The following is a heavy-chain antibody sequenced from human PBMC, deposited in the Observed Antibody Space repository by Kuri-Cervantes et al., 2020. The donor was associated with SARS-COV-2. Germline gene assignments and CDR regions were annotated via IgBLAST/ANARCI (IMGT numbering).Heavy chain of an antibody. CDR3: ARNHSMDV. J-gene: IGHJ6*03. Sequence: SETLSLTCAISGESFSSNSAAWDWIRQSPSRGLEWLGRTYYNSQWYTDYSPSVQSRIIIRSDTSKNHVSLQLNSVTPEDTAVYYCARNHSMDVWGTGTAVTVSS. CDR1: GESFSSNSAA. V-gene: IGHV6-1*01. CDR2: TYYNSQWYT.